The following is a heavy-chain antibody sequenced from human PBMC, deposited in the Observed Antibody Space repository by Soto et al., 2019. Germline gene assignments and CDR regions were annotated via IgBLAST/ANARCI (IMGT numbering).Heavy chain of an antibody. CDR3: ASVFQPDDIAAAGLDY. D-gene: IGHD6-13*01. Sequence: GGSLRLSCAASGFTFSSYGMHWVRQAPGKGLEWVAVIWYDGSNKYYADSVKGRFTISRDNSKNTLYLQMNSLRAEDTAVYYCASVFQPDDIAAAGLDYWGQGTLVTVSS. V-gene: IGHV3-33*01. CDR1: GFTFSSYG. CDR2: IWYDGSNK. J-gene: IGHJ4*02.